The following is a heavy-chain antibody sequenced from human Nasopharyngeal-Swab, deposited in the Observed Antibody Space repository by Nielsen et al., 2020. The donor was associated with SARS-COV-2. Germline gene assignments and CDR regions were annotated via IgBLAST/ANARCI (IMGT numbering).Heavy chain of an antibody. Sequence: GESLKISCAAFEFTFSSYSMNWVRQAPGKGLEWISYISTTGFTTFYADSVTGRFTISRDDAKNSVYLQMNSLRADDTAVYYCAREVGAGFLDHWGQGIPVTVSS. CDR2: ISTTGFTT. CDR1: EFTFSSYS. J-gene: IGHJ4*02. V-gene: IGHV3-48*04. D-gene: IGHD6-19*01. CDR3: AREVGAGFLDH.